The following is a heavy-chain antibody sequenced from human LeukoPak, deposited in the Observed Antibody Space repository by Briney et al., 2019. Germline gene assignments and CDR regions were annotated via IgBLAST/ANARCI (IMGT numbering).Heavy chain of an antibody. J-gene: IGHJ6*03. CDR2: IYYSGST. Sequence: SETLSLTCTVSGGSISSYYWSWIRQPPGKGLEWIGYIYYSGSTYYNPSLKSRVTISVDTSKNQFSLKLSSVTAADTAVYYCARVTVVANLYYMDVWGKGTTVTVSS. V-gene: IGHV4-59*08. D-gene: IGHD2-15*01. CDR3: ARVTVVANLYYMDV. CDR1: GGSISSYY.